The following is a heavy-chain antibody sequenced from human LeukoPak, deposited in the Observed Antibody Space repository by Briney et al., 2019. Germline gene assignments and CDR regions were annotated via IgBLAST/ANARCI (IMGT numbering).Heavy chain of an antibody. Sequence: ASETLSLTCAVYGGSFSGYCWSWIRQPPGKGLEWIGEINHSGSTNYNPSLKSRVTISVDTSKNQFSLKLSSVTAADTAVYYCARGPAPFWSGYYPLDYWGQGTLVTVSS. D-gene: IGHD3-3*01. CDR3: ARGPAPFWSGYYPLDY. V-gene: IGHV4-34*01. CDR1: GGSFSGYC. J-gene: IGHJ4*02. CDR2: INHSGST.